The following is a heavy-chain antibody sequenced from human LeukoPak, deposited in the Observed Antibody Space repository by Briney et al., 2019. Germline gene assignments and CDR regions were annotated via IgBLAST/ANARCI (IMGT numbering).Heavy chain of an antibody. D-gene: IGHD1-1*01. J-gene: IGHJ5*02. CDR1: GGSVSSGDYY. CDR2: IYYSGST. Sequence: SETLSLTCTVSGGSVSSGDYYWSWIRQPPGKGLEWIGYIYYSGSTYYNPSLKSRVTISVDTSKNQFSLKLSSVTAADTAVYYCARESSVNGGPYNWFDPWGQGTPVTVSS. CDR3: ARESSVNGGPYNWFDP. V-gene: IGHV4-30-4*01.